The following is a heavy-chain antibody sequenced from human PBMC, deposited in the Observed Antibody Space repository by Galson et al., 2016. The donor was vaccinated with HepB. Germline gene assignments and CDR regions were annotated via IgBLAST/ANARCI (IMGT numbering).Heavy chain of an antibody. V-gene: IGHV3-33*01. Sequence: SLRLSCAVSGFSFSTYAFHWVRQAPGKGLEWVAVIWHDGSKKYYADSVRGRFTISRDNSKNTLYLQMNSLRAEETAVDFCARGPYEDGVASLDYWGPGTLVTVSS. J-gene: IGHJ4*02. D-gene: IGHD3-22*01. CDR2: IWHDGSKK. CDR1: GFSFSTYA. CDR3: ARGPYEDGVASLDY.